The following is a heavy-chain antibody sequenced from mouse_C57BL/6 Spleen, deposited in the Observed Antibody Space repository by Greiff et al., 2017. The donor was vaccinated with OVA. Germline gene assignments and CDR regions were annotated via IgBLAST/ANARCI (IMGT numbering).Heavy chain of an antibody. J-gene: IGHJ4*01. Sequence: EVQLVESGPGLVKPSQSLSLTCSVTGYSITSGYYWNWIRQFPGNKLEWMGYISYDGSNNYNPSLKNRISITRDTSKNQFFLKLNSVTTEDTATYYCANSNYEDYYAMDYWGQGTSVTVSS. CDR3: ANSNYEDYYAMDY. V-gene: IGHV3-6*01. CDR2: ISYDGSN. D-gene: IGHD2-5*01. CDR1: GYSITSGYY.